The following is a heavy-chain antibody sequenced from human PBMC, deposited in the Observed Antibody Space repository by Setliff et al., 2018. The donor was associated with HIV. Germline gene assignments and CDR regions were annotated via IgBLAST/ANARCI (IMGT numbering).Heavy chain of an antibody. CDR1: GASVASGDSY. V-gene: IGHV4-61*09. CDR2: VHTNVRT. CDR3: ARDRFGVPAND. Sequence: SETLSLTCTVSGASVASGDSYWSWIRLPAGKGLEWIGHVHTNVRTNYHPSLNSRVTISADISKNEFSLNLGSVTAADTAVYFCARDRFGVPANDWGQGIRVTVS. D-gene: IGHD3-3*01. J-gene: IGHJ4*02.